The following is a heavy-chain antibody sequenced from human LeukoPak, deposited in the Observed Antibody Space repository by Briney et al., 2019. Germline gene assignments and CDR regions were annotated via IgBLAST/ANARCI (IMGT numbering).Heavy chain of an antibody. V-gene: IGHV1-2*02. CDR2: INPNSGGT. CDR1: GYTFTCYY. D-gene: IGHD1/OR15-1a*01. J-gene: IGHJ5*02. Sequence: ASVKVSCKASGYTFTCYYMNWVRQAPGQGLEWMGWINPNSGGTNYAQKFQGRVTMTRDTSISKAYMELSRLRSDDTALYYCARDPFCDLAPPLNKFDPWGQGTLVTVSS. CDR3: ARDPFCDLAPPLNKFDP.